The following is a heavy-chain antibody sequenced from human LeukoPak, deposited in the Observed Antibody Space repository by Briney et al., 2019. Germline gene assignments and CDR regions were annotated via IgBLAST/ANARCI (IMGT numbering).Heavy chain of an antibody. V-gene: IGHV3-9*01. J-gene: IGHJ4*02. Sequence: GGSLRLSCAASGFTFDDYAMHWVRHAPGKGLEWVSGISWNSGSIGYADSVKGRFTISRDNAENSLYLQMNSLRAEDTALYYCAKDKDYYYDSSGYGYYFDYWGQGTLVTVSS. CDR1: GFTFDDYA. D-gene: IGHD3-22*01. CDR3: AKDKDYYYDSSGYGYYFDY. CDR2: ISWNSGSI.